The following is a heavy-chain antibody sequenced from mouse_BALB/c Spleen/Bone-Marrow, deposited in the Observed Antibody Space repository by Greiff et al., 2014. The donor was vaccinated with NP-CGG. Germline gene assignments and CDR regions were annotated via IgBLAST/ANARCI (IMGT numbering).Heavy chain of an antibody. CDR2: INPSNGRT. D-gene: IGHD2-3*01. J-gene: IGHJ1*01. Sequence: QVQLQQPGAELVKPGASVKLSCKASGYTFTRYWMHWVKQRPGQGLEWIGEINPSNGRTNYNEKSKSRATLTVDKSSNTAYMQLSSLTSEDSAVYYCARWLLQYFDVWGAGTTVTVSS. CDR3: ARWLLQYFDV. CDR1: GYTFTRYW. V-gene: IGHV1S81*02.